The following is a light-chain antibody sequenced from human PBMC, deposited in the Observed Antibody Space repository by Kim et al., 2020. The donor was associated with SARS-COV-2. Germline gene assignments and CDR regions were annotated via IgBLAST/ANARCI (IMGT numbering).Light chain of an antibody. CDR1: KLGDKY. V-gene: IGLV3-1*01. CDR2: RDS. CDR3: QAWDSSTYYV. Sequence: SYELTQPPSVSVSPGQTASITCSGDKLGDKYACWYQQKPGQSPVLVIYRDSKRPSGITERFSGSNSGNTATLTISGTPAMDEADYYCQAWDSSTYYVFGTGTKFTVL. J-gene: IGLJ1*01.